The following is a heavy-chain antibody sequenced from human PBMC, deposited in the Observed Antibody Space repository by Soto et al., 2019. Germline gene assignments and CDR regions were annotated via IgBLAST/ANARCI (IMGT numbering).Heavy chain of an antibody. V-gene: IGHV4-31*03. Sequence: SETLSLTCTVSGGSISSGGYYWSWIRQHPGKGLEWIGYIYYSGSTYYNPSLRSRVTISVDTSKNQFSLKLSSVTAADTAVYYCARTYDILTGYYGYWGQGTLVTSPQ. D-gene: IGHD3-9*01. J-gene: IGHJ4*02. CDR2: IYYSGST. CDR1: GGSISSGGYY. CDR3: ARTYDILTGYYGY.